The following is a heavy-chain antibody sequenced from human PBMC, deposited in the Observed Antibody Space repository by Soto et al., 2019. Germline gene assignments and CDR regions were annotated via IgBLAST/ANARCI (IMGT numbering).Heavy chain of an antibody. CDR2: VTPINGAT. V-gene: IGHV1-46*01. CDR3: VREASATFMNWGLDV. CDR1: GYTFTNHH. D-gene: IGHD3-16*01. Sequence: QVQLVQSGAEVKMPGASVKVSCKAYGYTFTNHHVHWVRLAPGQGLEWLGIVTPINGATHHAARFQTSVPLTRDTSTNTVYLELSSLRSADTAVYYCVREASATFMNWGLDVWGQGTLVAVSS. J-gene: IGHJ4*02.